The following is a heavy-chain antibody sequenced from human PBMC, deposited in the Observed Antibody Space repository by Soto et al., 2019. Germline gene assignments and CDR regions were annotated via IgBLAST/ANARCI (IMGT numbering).Heavy chain of an antibody. V-gene: IGHV1-69*01. J-gene: IGHJ4*02. CDR3: ARVPLYCSSTSCYVRRFYFDY. D-gene: IGHD2-2*01. CDR1: GGTFSSYA. CDR2: IIPIFGTA. Sequence: QVQLVQSGAEVKKPGSSVKVSCKASGGTFSSYAISWVRQAPGQGLEWMGGIIPIFGTANYAQKFQGRVTITADESTSTAYMELSSLRSEDTAVYYCARVPLYCSSTSCYVRRFYFDYWGQGTLVTVSS.